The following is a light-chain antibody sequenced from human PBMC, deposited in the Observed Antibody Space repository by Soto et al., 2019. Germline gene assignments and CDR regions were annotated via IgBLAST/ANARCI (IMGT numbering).Light chain of an antibody. CDR2: DAS. J-gene: IGKJ5*01. V-gene: IGKV3D-20*02. Sequence: EIVLTQSPATLSLSPGERATLSCRASQSVRYDYLAWYRQIPGQPPSLLIYDASTRAPGIPDRFSGGGSGTDFTLTIDNLEPEDFAIYYCQQRSNWPPITFGQGTRLE. CDR3: QQRSNWPPIT. CDR1: QSVRYDY.